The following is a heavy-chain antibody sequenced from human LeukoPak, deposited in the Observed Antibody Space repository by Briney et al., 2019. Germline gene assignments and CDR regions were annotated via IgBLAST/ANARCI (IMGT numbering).Heavy chain of an antibody. Sequence: GGSLRLSCAVSEFTFSSYGIHWVRQAPGKGLEWVAVISFDGSDKYYADSVKGRFAISRDNSKNTLYLQMNSLRTEDTAVYYCAKDHGSGNYSSGWFDPWGQGTLVTVSS. V-gene: IGHV3-30*18. CDR2: ISFDGSDK. CDR1: EFTFSSYG. D-gene: IGHD3-10*01. J-gene: IGHJ5*02. CDR3: AKDHGSGNYSSGWFDP.